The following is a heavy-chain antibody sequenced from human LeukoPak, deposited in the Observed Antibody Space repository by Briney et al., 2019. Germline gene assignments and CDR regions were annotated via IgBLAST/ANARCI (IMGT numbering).Heavy chain of an antibody. V-gene: IGHV3-30-3*01. CDR3: ARDLDAFDI. CDR2: ISYDGSNK. J-gene: IGHJ3*02. Sequence: GGSLRLSCAASGFTFSSYAMHWVRQAPGKGLEWVAVISYDGSNKYYADSVKGRFTISRDNSKNTLYLQMNSLRAEDTAVYYCARDLDAFDIWGQGTMVTVSS. CDR1: GFTFSSYA.